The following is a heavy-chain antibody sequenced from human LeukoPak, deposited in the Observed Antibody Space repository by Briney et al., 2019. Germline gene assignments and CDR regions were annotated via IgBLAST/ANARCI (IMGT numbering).Heavy chain of an antibody. V-gene: IGHV4-39*01. CDR3: ARGPYCTDDSCYENWFGP. Sequence: SETLSLTCTVSAASISSSSYYWGWIRQPPGKGLEWIGTIYYSGNTYYNPSLKSRATMSVDTSKNQFSLNLSSVTAADTAVYYCARGPYCTDDSCYENWFGPWGQGTLVTVSS. J-gene: IGHJ5*02. CDR2: IYYSGNT. CDR1: AASISSSSYY. D-gene: IGHD2-8*01.